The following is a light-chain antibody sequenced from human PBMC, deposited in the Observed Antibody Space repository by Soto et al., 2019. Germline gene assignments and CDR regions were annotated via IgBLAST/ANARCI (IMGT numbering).Light chain of an antibody. J-gene: IGKJ1*01. CDR1: QVIRND. V-gene: IGKV1-39*01. Sequence: DIQMSQSPSSLSASVGDRFTITCRASQVIRNDLGWYQQKPGKAPKRLIYAASSLQSGVPSRFSASGSGTDFTLTIRSLQPEDFATYYCQQSYGTPWTFGQGTKVDIK. CDR3: QQSYGTPWT. CDR2: AAS.